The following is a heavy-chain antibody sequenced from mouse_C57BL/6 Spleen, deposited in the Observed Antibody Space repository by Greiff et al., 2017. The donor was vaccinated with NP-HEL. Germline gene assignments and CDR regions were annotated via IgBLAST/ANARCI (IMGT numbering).Heavy chain of an antibody. CDR2: INPNNGGT. J-gene: IGHJ1*03. CDR1: GYTFTDYN. V-gene: IGHV1-18*01. D-gene: IGHD1-1*01. CDR3: ARYYYGSSYGYFDV. Sequence: EVQLQQSGPELVKPGASVKIPCKASGYTFTDYNMDWVKQSHGKSLEWIGDINPNNGGTIYNQKFKGKATLTVDKSSSTAYMELRSLTSEDTAVDYCARYYYGSSYGYFDVWGTGTTVTVSS.